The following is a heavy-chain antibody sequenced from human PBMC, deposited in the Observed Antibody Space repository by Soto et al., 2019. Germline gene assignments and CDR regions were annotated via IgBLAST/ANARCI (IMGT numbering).Heavy chain of an antibody. CDR3: TRFPRGTPVTNLDY. V-gene: IGHV3-73*01. CDR2: IRSKANSYAT. Sequence: PGGSLRLSCATSGFNFSGSAMHWVRQASGKGLEWVGRIRSKANSYATAYAASVNGRFTISRDDSKDTTYLQMNSLKTEDTAVYYCTRFPRGTPVTNLDYWGQGTLVTVSS. CDR1: GFNFSGSA. J-gene: IGHJ4*02. D-gene: IGHD4-17*01.